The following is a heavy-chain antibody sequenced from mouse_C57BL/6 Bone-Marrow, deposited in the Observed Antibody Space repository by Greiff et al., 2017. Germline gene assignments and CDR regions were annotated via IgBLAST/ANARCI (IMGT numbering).Heavy chain of an antibody. Sequence: VQVVESGPGLVAPSQSLSITCTVSGFSLTSYGVDWGRQTTGKGLEWLGVIWGGGSTNYNSALMSRRSTSKDNSKNQVFLKMNSLQTDDTAMYYCAKHGYYGSSSRYFDVWGTGTTVTVSS. V-gene: IGHV2-9*01. CDR2: IWGGGST. CDR3: AKHGYYGSSSRYFDV. CDR1: GFSLTSYG. D-gene: IGHD1-1*01. J-gene: IGHJ1*03.